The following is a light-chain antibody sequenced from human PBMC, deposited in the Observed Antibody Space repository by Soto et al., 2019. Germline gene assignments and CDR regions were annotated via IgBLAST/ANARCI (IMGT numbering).Light chain of an antibody. CDR2: DAS. V-gene: IGKV1-5*01. J-gene: IGKJ4*02. Sequence: DIQMTQSPSSLSASLGDRVTITCQASQSISSWLNWYRQKPGKAPKLLIFDASNLERGVSSRFSGRGSGTEFTLTITSLQPEDIATYYCQQFDTLPLTFGRGTKVDIK. CDR3: QQFDTLPLT. CDR1: QSISSW.